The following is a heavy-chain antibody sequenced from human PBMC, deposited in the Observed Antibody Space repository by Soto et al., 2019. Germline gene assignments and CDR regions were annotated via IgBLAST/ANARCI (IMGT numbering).Heavy chain of an antibody. CDR2: MNPNSGNT. J-gene: IGHJ4*02. Sequence: QVPLVQSGAEVKKPGASVKVSCKASGYTFTSYDINWVLQATGQGLEWMGWMNPNSGNTGYAQKFQGRVTMTRNTSISTAYMELSSLRSEDTAVYYCALGASISSGWFYWGQGTLVTVSS. D-gene: IGHD6-19*01. CDR1: GYTFTSYD. CDR3: ALGASISSGWFY. V-gene: IGHV1-8*01.